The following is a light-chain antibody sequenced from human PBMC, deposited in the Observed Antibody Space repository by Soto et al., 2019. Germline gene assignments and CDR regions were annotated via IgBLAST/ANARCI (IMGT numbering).Light chain of an antibody. CDR3: AAWDDTLNGLL. CDR1: SXNIRSNT. CDR2: NND. J-gene: IGLJ2*01. V-gene: IGLV1-44*01. Sequence: QSALTQPPSASGTPGRRVNISCSGSSXNIRSNTVNWYQKLQGTAHKILTYNNDQRPSGVPERFYGSKSEKSAYMVISRLKYEDEDDYYCAAWDDTLNGLLFGGGTQLTVL.